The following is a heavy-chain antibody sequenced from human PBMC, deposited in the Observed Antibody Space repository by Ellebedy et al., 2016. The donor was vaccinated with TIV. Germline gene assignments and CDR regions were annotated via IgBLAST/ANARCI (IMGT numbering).Heavy chain of an antibody. J-gene: IGHJ6*02. CDR1: GFTFSSYG. CDR2: IWYDGSNK. Sequence: GGSLRLXXAASGFTFSSYGMHWVRQAPGKGLEWVAVIWYDGSNKYYADSVKGRFTISRDNSKNTLYLQMNSLRAEDTAVYYCARAYGDYPYYYGMDVWGQGTTVTVSS. V-gene: IGHV3-33*01. D-gene: IGHD4-17*01. CDR3: ARAYGDYPYYYGMDV.